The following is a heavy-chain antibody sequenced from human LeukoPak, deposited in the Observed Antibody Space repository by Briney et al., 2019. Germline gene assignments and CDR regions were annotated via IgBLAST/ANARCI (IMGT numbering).Heavy chain of an antibody. CDR2: ISSGSSTI. D-gene: IGHD1-14*01. CDR1: GFTFSSYN. J-gene: IGHJ4*02. V-gene: IGHV3-48*02. Sequence: GGSLRLSCAASGFTFSSYNMNWVRQAAGKGLEWVSYISSGSSTIYYADSVKGRFTISRDNAKNSLYLQMNSLRDEDTAVYYCTREPLDYWGQGTLVTVSS. CDR3: TREPLDY.